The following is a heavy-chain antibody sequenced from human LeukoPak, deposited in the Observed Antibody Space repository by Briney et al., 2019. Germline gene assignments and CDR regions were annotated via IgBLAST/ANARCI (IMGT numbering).Heavy chain of an antibody. CDR2: IYPGVADT. Sequence: GESLKISCKGSGYSFTSYWIGWVRQMPGKGLEWMGIIYPGVADTRYSPSFQGQVTISADKSISTAHLQWSSLKASDTAMYYCARHSEGYCSGGSCPTDAFDIWGQGTMVTVSS. V-gene: IGHV5-51*01. J-gene: IGHJ3*02. CDR1: GYSFTSYW. CDR3: ARHSEGYCSGGSCPTDAFDI. D-gene: IGHD2-15*01.